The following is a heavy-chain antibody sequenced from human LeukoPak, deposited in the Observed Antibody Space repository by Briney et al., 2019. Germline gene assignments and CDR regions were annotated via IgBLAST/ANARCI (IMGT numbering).Heavy chain of an antibody. Sequence: ASVKVSCTASGYTFTSYYMHWVRQAPGQGLEWMGIINPSGGSTSYAQKFQGRVTMTRDTSTSTVYMELSSLRSEDTAVYYCARGPPITMIVAALGFDPWGQGTLVTVSS. CDR1: GYTFTSYY. CDR3: ARGPPITMIVAALGFDP. CDR2: INPSGGST. V-gene: IGHV1-46*01. J-gene: IGHJ5*02. D-gene: IGHD3-22*01.